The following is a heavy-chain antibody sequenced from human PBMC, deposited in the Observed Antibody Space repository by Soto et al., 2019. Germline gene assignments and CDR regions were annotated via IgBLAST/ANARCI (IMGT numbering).Heavy chain of an antibody. Sequence: TLSLTCIVSGGSISSNDFYWSWTRQHPGKGLEWIGYIYYSGNTYYNPSLKSRVTILVDTSKNQFSLKVSSVTAADTAVYYCARGPSGDKVDYWGQGTLVTVSS. CDR2: IYYSGNT. D-gene: IGHD7-27*01. CDR1: GGSISSNDFY. CDR3: ARGPSGDKVDY. J-gene: IGHJ4*02. V-gene: IGHV4-31*03.